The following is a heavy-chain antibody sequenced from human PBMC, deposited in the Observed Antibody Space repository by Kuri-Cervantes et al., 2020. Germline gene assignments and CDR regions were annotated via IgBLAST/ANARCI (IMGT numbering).Heavy chain of an antibody. CDR3: ARSLIGTFDY. D-gene: IGHD1-26*01. Sequence: GESLKISCAASGFTFSSYAMHWVRRAPGKGLEWVAVISYDGSNKYYADSVKGRFTISRDNSKNTLYLQMNSLRAEDTAVYYCARSLIGTFDYWGQGTLVTVSS. V-gene: IGHV3-30-3*01. J-gene: IGHJ4*02. CDR1: GFTFSSYA. CDR2: ISYDGSNK.